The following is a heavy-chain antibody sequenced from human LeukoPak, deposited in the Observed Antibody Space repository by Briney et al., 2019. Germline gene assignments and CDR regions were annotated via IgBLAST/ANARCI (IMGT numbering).Heavy chain of an antibody. CDR3: VKDFGRIRGTPDS. J-gene: IGHJ4*02. CDR2: ISGSGNGFSI. D-gene: IGHD1-26*01. CDR1: GFVFTIYT. V-gene: IGHV3-64D*06. Sequence: XTGGSLRLSCSASGFVFTIYTMYWVRQAPGKGPEYVSTISGSGNGFSIYYADSVKGRFTISRDDSKSILYLQMNGLRSEDTAVYYCVKDFGRIRGTPDSWGQGTLVTVSS.